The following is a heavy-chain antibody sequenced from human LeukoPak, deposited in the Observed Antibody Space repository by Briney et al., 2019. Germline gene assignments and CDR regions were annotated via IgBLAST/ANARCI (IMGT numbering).Heavy chain of an antibody. CDR2: IFHSGTT. V-gene: IGHV4-30-2*01. CDR1: GESISSGGYA. Sequence: KPSETLSLTCTVSGESISSGGYAWSWIRQPPGKGLEWIGYIFHSGTTYYNPSLKSRVTISVDRSKNQFSLKLSSVTAADTAVYYCARGRTYGREFDYWGQGSLVTVSS. D-gene: IGHD3-10*01. CDR3: ARGRTYGREFDY. J-gene: IGHJ4*02.